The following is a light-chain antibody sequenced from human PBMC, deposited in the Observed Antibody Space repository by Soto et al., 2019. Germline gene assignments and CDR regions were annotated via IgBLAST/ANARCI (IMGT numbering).Light chain of an antibody. V-gene: IGKV1-39*01. Sequence: DIRMTQSPSSLSASGGDRVNITCRASKSISTYFNWYQHKPGTAPNLLIYGAYRLQSGVPSRFTGSGSRTDFTLTISHLKPEDSATYFCQQSNSSPYTFLQGTRLEIK. CDR2: GAY. J-gene: IGKJ2*01. CDR3: QQSNSSPYT. CDR1: KSISTY.